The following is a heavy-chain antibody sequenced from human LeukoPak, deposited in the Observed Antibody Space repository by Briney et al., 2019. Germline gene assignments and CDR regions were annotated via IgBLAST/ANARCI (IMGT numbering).Heavy chain of an antibody. Sequence: PGRSLRLSCAASGLTFNSYAMHWVRQAPGKGLEWVASLSNDATNKYYADSVKGRFTISRDYSKNTLDLQMNSLRADDTAVYYCARARNSNFRYFDYWGQGTLVTVSS. D-gene: IGHD2/OR15-2a*01. CDR3: ARARNSNFRYFDY. J-gene: IGHJ4*02. CDR2: LSNDATNK. V-gene: IGHV3-30*14. CDR1: GLTFNSYA.